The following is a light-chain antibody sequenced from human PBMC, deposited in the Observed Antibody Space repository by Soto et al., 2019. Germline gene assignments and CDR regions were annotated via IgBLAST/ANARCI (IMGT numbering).Light chain of an antibody. CDR1: QGISSA. CDR2: DAS. CDR3: QLFLNYPLT. J-gene: IGKJ4*01. Sequence: AIQLTQSPSSLSASIGDRVTITCRASQGISSALAWYQQKPGKAPKLLIYDASTLEGGVPSRFSGSGSGTDFTLTITTLQPEDFATYYCQLFLNYPLTFGGGTKVEIK. V-gene: IGKV1D-13*01.